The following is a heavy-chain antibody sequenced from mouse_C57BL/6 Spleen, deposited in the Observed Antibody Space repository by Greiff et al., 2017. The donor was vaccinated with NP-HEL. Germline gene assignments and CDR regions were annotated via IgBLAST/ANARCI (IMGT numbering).Heavy chain of an antibody. Sequence: VQLKESGPELVKPGASVKISCKASGYSFTGYYMNWVKQSHGHILDWIGYIYPYNGVSSYNQKFKGKATLTVDKSSSTAYMELRSLTSEDSAVYDGARDYGSSYGYFDVWGTGTTVTVSS. J-gene: IGHJ1*03. CDR2: IYPYNGVS. D-gene: IGHD1-1*01. CDR3: ARDYGSSYGYFDV. CDR1: GYSFTGYY. V-gene: IGHV1-31*01.